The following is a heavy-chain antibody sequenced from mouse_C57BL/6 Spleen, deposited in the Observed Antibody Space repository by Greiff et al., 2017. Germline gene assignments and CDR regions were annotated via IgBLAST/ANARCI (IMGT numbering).Heavy chain of an antibody. CDR2: IYPGDGDT. Sequence: QVQLQQSGAELVKPGASVKISCKASGYAFSSYWMNWVKQRPGQGLEWIGQIYPGDGDTNYNGKFKGKATLTADKSSSTAYMPRSSLTSEDAAVYFCARFGDGYYDYFDYWGQGTTLTVSS. V-gene: IGHV1-80*01. J-gene: IGHJ2*01. CDR3: ARFGDGYYDYFDY. CDR1: GYAFSSYW. D-gene: IGHD2-3*01.